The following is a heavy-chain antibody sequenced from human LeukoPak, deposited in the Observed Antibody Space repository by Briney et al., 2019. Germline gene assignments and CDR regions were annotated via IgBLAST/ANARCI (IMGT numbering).Heavy chain of an antibody. CDR1: GGSLSGYY. Sequence: PSETLSLTCAVYGGSLSGYYWSWIRQPPGKGLEWIGEINHSGSTNYNPSLKSRVTISVDTSKNQFSLKLSSVIAADTAVYYCAREPLTVPAAIIGPRYAFDIWGQGTMVTVSS. D-gene: IGHD2-2*01. J-gene: IGHJ3*02. CDR3: AREPLTVPAAIIGPRYAFDI. V-gene: IGHV4-34*01. CDR2: INHSGST.